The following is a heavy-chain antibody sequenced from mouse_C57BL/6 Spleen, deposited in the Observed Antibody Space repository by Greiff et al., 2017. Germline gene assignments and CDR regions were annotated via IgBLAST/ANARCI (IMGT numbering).Heavy chain of an antibody. D-gene: IGHD1-1*01. Sequence: QVQLQQPRAELVKPGASVKMSCKASGYTFTSYWITWVTQRPGQGLEWIGDIYPGSGSTNYNEKFKSTATLTVDTSSSTAYMQLSSLTSEDSAVYYCARRESSWYFDVWGTGTTVTVSS. V-gene: IGHV1-55*01. CDR2: IYPGSGST. CDR3: ARRESSWYFDV. CDR1: GYTFTSYW. J-gene: IGHJ1*03.